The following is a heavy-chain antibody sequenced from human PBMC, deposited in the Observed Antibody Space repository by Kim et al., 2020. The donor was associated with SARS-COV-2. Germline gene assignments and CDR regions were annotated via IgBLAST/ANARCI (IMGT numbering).Heavy chain of an antibody. J-gene: IGHJ4*02. V-gene: IGHV3-30*01. CDR3: ARDFPR. Sequence: YDETTKSYADAVKGRFTISRDNPKNTLYLQMNSLRAEDTAVYYCARDFPRWGQGTLVTVSS. CDR2: YDETTK.